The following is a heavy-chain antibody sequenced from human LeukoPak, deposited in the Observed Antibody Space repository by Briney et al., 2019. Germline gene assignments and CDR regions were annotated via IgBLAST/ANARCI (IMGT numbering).Heavy chain of an antibody. CDR3: ARDHIRPPSLMPQKVLYYFDY. Sequence: ASVKVSCKASGYTFTGYYMHWLRQAPGQGLEWMGWINPNSGCTKYAQKFQGRVTMTRDTSISKAYMELSRLRSDDTAVYYCARDHIRPPSLMPQKVLYYFDYWGQGTLVTVSS. CDR1: GYTFTGYY. D-gene: IGHD2-2*01. V-gene: IGHV1-2*02. J-gene: IGHJ4*02. CDR2: INPNSGCT.